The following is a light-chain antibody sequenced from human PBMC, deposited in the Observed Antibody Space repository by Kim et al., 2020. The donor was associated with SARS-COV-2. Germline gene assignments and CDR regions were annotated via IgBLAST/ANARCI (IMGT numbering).Light chain of an antibody. CDR2: KAS. V-gene: IGKV1-5*03. Sequence: DIQKTQSPSTLSASVGDRVTITCRASQSINSWLAWYQQKPRKAPKLLIYKASSLESEVPSRFSGSGSGTEFTLTISSLQPDDFATYYCQQYNNYPLTFGGGTTVEI. CDR3: QQYNNYPLT. CDR1: QSINSW. J-gene: IGKJ4*01.